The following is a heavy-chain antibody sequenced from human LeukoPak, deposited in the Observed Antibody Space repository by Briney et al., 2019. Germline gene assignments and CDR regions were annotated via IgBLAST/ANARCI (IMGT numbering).Heavy chain of an antibody. CDR3: AKVLNYYDSSGPFDY. Sequence: GGSLRLSCAASGFTFSSYAMSWVRQAPGKGLEWVSAISGSGGSTYYADSVKGRFTISRDNSKNTLYLQMNSLRAEGTAVYYCAKVLNYYDSSGPFDYWGQGTLVTVSS. CDR2: ISGSGGST. D-gene: IGHD3-22*01. CDR1: GFTFSSYA. V-gene: IGHV3-23*01. J-gene: IGHJ4*02.